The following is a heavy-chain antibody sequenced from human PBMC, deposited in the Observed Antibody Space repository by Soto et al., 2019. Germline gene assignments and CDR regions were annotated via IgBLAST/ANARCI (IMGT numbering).Heavy chain of an antibody. CDR1: GYTFTSYG. Sequence: QVQLVQSGAEVKKPGASVKVSCKASGYTFTSYGISWVRQAPGQGLEWMGWISAYNGNTNYAQKVQGRVTMTTNTTTSTAYMELRRLRSDDTAVYYCARVYSRSWYPYYFDYWGQGTLVTVSS. CDR3: ARVYSRSWYPYYFDY. CDR2: ISAYNGNT. D-gene: IGHD6-13*01. V-gene: IGHV1-18*01. J-gene: IGHJ4*02.